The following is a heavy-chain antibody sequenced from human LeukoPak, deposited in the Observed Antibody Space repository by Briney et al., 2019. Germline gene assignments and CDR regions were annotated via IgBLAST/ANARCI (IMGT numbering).Heavy chain of an antibody. CDR1: GDSISSGYY. J-gene: IGHJ4*02. CDR2: VYHSGST. V-gene: IGHV4-38-2*01. Sequence: PSETLSLTCAVSGDSISSGYYWAWIRQPPGKGLEWIGTVYHSGSTYYNPSLKSRVTITVDTSKSQFSLKLSSVTAADTAVYYCARRGLNRQNFDYWGQGTLVTVSS. D-gene: IGHD3-16*01. CDR3: ARRGLNRQNFDY.